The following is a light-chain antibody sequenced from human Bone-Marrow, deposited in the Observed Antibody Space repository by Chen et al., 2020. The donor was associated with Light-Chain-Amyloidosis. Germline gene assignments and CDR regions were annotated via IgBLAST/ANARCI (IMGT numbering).Light chain of an antibody. CDR3: QHYKNWPPT. V-gene: IGKV3-15*01. CDR1: QSVGKK. CDR2: DII. Sequence: EIVMTPSPATLSVSPGESATLSCRASQSVGKKLAWYQQTPGQAPRLLIYDIITRATGIPARFSGSGSGTEFTLSISGLQSEDFAVYFCQHYKNWPPTFGQGTKVEIK. J-gene: IGKJ1*01.